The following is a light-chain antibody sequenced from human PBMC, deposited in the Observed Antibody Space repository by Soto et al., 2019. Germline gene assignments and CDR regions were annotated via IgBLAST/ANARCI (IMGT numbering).Light chain of an antibody. Sequence: QSALTQPASMSGSPGQSITISCTGTSSDIGRYNFVSWYRHHPGKAPKLIIYEATKRPSGVSYRFSGSKSGNTASLTISGLQAEDEADYYCTSYTITSPYVFGTGTKGTVL. V-gene: IGLV2-14*01. CDR2: EAT. J-gene: IGLJ1*01. CDR1: SSDIGRYNF. CDR3: TSYTITSPYV.